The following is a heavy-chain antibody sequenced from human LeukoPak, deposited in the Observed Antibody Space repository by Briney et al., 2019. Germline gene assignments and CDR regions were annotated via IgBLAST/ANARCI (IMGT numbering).Heavy chain of an antibody. V-gene: IGHV4-59*08. Sequence: SETLSLTCTVSGGSISSYYWSWIRQPPGKGLEWIGYIYYSGSTNYNPSLKSRVTISVDTSKNQFSLKPSSVTAADTAVYYCARRKIYSGSYYFDYWGQGTLVTVSS. D-gene: IGHD1-26*01. CDR1: GGSISSYY. J-gene: IGHJ4*02. CDR2: IYYSGST. CDR3: ARRKIYSGSYYFDY.